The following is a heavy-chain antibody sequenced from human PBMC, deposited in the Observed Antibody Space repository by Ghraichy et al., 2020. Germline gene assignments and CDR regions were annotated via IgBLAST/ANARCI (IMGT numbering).Heavy chain of an antibody. D-gene: IGHD1-20*01. V-gene: IGHV3-7*04. J-gene: IGHJ4*02. CDR3: TRDDIAGTADY. CDR1: GFIFSQSW. Sequence: GGSLRLPCAGSGFIFSQSWLSWARQTPGKGLEWVGNINDPASERFYVGSVEGRFIISRDNAKKLLYLQMESLTAEDTGVYYCTRDDIAGTADYWGQGTPVTVSS. CDR2: INDPASER.